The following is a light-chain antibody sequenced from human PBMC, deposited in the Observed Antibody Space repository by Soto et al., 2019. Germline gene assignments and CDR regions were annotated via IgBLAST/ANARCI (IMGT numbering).Light chain of an antibody. Sequence: QSVLTQPPSVSAAPGQKVTTSCSGSSSNIGNNYVSWYQQLPGTAPKLLIYDNNKRPSGIPDRFSGSKSGTSATLGITGLQTGDEADYYCGTWDSSLSAGNYVFGTGTKVTVL. CDR2: DNN. J-gene: IGLJ1*01. CDR1: SSNIGNNY. V-gene: IGLV1-51*01. CDR3: GTWDSSLSAGNYV.